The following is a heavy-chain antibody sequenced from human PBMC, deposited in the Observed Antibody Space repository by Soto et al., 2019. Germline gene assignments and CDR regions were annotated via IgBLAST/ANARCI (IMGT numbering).Heavy chain of an antibody. J-gene: IGHJ4*02. Sequence: EVQLVESGGGLVQPRGSLRLSCAASGFTVSSDYMSWVRQAPGKGLEWVSIIYSVGTTYYADSVKGRFTISRDDSKNTLYLQMNSLRVEDTAVYYCARGRSRNNILTEWGQGTLVTVSS. CDR2: IYSVGTT. CDR1: GFTVSSDY. CDR3: ARGRSRNNILTE. D-gene: IGHD3-9*01. V-gene: IGHV3-66*01.